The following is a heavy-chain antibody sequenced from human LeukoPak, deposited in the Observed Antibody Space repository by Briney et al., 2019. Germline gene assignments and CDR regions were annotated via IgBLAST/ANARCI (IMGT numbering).Heavy chain of an antibody. CDR2: IIDDGSST. V-gene: IGHV3-23*01. Sequence: GGSLRLSCAASGFTFNRNVMSWVRQAPGKGLEWVSAIIDDGSSTYYADSVKGRFSISRDNSKNTVYLQMNSLRAEDTAVYYCARGRYDFWSGYSDYWGQGTLVTVSS. CDR1: GFTFNRNV. CDR3: ARGRYDFWSGYSDY. D-gene: IGHD3-3*01. J-gene: IGHJ4*02.